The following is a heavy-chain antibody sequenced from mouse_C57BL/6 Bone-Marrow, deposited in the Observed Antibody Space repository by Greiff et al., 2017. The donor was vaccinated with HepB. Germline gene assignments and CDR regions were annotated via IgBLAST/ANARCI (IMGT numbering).Heavy chain of an antibody. CDR3: ARLRSEYYGPDY. CDR1: GYTFTDYY. Sequence: EVQLQQSGPELVKPGASVKISCKASGYTFTDYYMNWVKQSHGKSLEWIGDINPNNGGTSYNQKFKGKATLTVDKSSSTAYMELRSLTSEDSAVYYCARLRSEYYGPDYWGQGTTLTVSS. CDR2: INPNNGGT. V-gene: IGHV1-26*01. D-gene: IGHD1-2*01. J-gene: IGHJ2*01.